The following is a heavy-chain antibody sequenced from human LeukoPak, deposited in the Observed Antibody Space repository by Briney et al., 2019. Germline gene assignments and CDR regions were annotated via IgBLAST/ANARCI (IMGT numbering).Heavy chain of an antibody. CDR2: INIGGTNT. V-gene: IGHV3-11*01. CDR3: ATDGAGFDT. CDR1: GLTFSDYY. J-gene: IGHJ5*02. Sequence: GGSLRLSCAASGLTFSDYYMSWIRHAPGKGLEWLSYINIGGTNTHYADSVKGRFTISRDNAKKSLYLEMTNLRAEDTAVYYCATDGAGFDTWGQGVLVTVSS.